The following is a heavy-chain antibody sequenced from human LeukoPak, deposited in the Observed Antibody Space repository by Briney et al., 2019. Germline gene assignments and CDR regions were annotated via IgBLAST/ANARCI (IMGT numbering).Heavy chain of an antibody. CDR3: ARASERYGDWFGP. CDR1: GGSISSYY. CDR2: IYYSGST. V-gene: IGHV4-59*01. D-gene: IGHD4-17*01. J-gene: IGHJ5*02. Sequence: SETLSLTCTVSGGSISSYYWSWIRQPPGRGLEWIGYIYYSGSTNYNPSLKSRVTISVDTSKNQFSLKLSSVTAADTAVYYCARASERYGDWFGPWGQGTLVTVSS.